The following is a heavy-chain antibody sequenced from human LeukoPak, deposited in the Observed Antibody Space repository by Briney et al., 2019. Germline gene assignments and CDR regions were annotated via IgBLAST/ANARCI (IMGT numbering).Heavy chain of an antibody. J-gene: IGHJ4*02. CDR1: GYTFTGYY. Sequence: ASVKVSCKASGYTFTGYYMHWVRQAPGQGLEWMGWISPNSGDTNYAQNFQGRVIMTRDTSITTAYMELSRLRSDDTAVYYCARVNGGNSLDYWGQGILVTVSS. D-gene: IGHD4-23*01. CDR2: ISPNSGDT. CDR3: ARVNGGNSLDY. V-gene: IGHV1-2*02.